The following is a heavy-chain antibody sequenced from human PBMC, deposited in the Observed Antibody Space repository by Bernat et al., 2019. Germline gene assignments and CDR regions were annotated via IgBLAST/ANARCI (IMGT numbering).Heavy chain of an antibody. CDR1: GGSFSGYY. Sequence: QVRLQQWGAGLLKPSETLSLTCAVYGGSFSGYYWSWIRQPPGKGLEWIGEINHSGSTNYNPSLKSRVTISVDTSKNQFSLKLSSVTAADMAVYYCASRGGVVVPAAMRGFDYWGQGTLVTVSS. D-gene: IGHD2-2*01. CDR3: ASRGGVVVPAAMRGFDY. CDR2: INHSGST. J-gene: IGHJ4*02. V-gene: IGHV4-34*01.